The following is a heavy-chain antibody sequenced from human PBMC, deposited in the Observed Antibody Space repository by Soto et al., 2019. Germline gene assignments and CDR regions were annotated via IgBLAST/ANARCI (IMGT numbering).Heavy chain of an antibody. CDR2: IIPIFGTA. CDR1: GGTFSSYA. J-gene: IGHJ4*02. D-gene: IGHD6-13*01. CDR3: ARTPGIAAAGTEWFDY. V-gene: IGHV1-69*01. Sequence: QVQLVQSGAEVKKPGSSVKVSCKASGGTFSSYAISWVRQAPGQGLEWMGGIIPIFGTANYAQKFQGRVTITADESTSTAYMELSSLRSEGTAVYYCARTPGIAAAGTEWFDYWGQGTLVTVSS.